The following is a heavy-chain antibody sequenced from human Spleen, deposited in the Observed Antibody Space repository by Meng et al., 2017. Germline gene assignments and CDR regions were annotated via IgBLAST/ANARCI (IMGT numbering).Heavy chain of an antibody. CDR2: IYHLGST. Sequence: VRVRGRGPGLVKPSGARSRTCAGAGGSIRSSNWWSWVRQPPGKGLEWIGEIYHLGSTNYNPSLKSRVTISVDKSKTQFSLKVTSVTAADTAVYYCAVFSSGWGPFDCWGQGTLVTVSS. CDR1: GGSIRSSNW. V-gene: IGHV4-4*02. J-gene: IGHJ4*01. D-gene: IGHD6-19*01. CDR3: AVFSSGWGPFDC.